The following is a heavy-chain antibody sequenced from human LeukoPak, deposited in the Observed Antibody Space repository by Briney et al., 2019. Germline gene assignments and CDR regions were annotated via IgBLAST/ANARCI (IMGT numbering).Heavy chain of an antibody. CDR1: GFTFDDYG. CDR2: ISGSGGST. V-gene: IGHV3-23*01. CDR3: AKDFGVETVTTPGNAFDI. D-gene: IGHD4-17*01. J-gene: IGHJ3*02. Sequence: GGSLRLSCAASGFTFDDYGMSWVRQAPGKGLEWVSAISGSGGSTYYADSVKGRFTISRDNSKNTLYLQMNSLRAEDTAVYYCAKDFGVETVTTPGNAFDIWGQGTMVTVSS.